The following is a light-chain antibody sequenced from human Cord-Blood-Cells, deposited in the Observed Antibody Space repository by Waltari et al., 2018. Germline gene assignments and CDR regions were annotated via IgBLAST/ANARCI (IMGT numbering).Light chain of an antibody. CDR3: LLSYSGARFWV. CDR2: DTS. J-gene: IGLJ3*02. CDR1: TGAVTSGHY. Sequence: QAVVTQEPSLTVSPGGTVTPTCRSSTGAVTSGHYPYWFQQKPGQAPRTLIYDTSNKHSWTPARFSGSLLGGKAALTLSGAQPEDEAEYYCLLSYSGARFWVFGGGTKLTVL. V-gene: IGLV7-46*01.